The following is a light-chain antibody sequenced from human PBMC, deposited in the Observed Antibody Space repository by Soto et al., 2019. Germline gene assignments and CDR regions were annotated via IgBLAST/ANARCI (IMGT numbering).Light chain of an antibody. CDR3: QQYSDLPMT. V-gene: IGKV3-20*01. CDR2: GAS. Sequence: ALTSSTDTLTLSPGDRATFSCMASQTIRNNYLAWYQQKPGQAPRLLIYGASRRATGIPDRFSGSASGTDFTLTISRLEPEDFAVYFCQQYSDLPMTFGQGTKVDIK. CDR1: QTIRNNY. J-gene: IGKJ1*01.